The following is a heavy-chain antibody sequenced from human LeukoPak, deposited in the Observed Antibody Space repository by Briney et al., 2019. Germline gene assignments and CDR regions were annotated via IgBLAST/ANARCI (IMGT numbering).Heavy chain of an antibody. CDR3: ARDTPSSGYYLGPDY. CDR1: GFTVSSNY. J-gene: IGHJ4*02. D-gene: IGHD3-22*01. V-gene: IGHV3-66*01. Sequence: PGGSLRLSCAASGFTVSSNYVSWVRQVPGKGLEWVSVIYSGGSTYYADSVKGRFTISRDNSKNTMYLQMNSLRAEDTAVYYCARDTPSSGYYLGPDYWGQGTLVTVSS. CDR2: IYSGGST.